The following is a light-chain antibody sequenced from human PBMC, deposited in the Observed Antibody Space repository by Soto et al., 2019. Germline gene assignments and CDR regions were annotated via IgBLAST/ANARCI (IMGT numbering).Light chain of an antibody. CDR2: NNN. J-gene: IGLJ2*01. V-gene: IGLV1-44*01. CDR3: APCDDSLDVPV. CDR1: SSNIGTNA. Sequence: QSVLTQPPSASGTPGQRVTISCSGSSSNIGTNAVNWYQQLPGTATKLLIYNNNQRPSGVPDRFSGTKSGTSASLAISGLQSEDEANYYCAPCDDSLDVPVFGGGTQLTVL.